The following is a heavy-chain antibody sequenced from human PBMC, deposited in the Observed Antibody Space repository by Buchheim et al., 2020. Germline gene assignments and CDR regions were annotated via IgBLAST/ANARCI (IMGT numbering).Heavy chain of an antibody. Sequence: EVQLVESGGGLVKPGGSLRLSCAASGFTFSSYSMNWVRQAPGKGLEWVSSISRSSSYIYYADSVKGRFTISRDNAKNSLYLQMNSLRAEDTAVYYCARGDIVVVPAARGFDYWGQGTL. D-gene: IGHD2-2*01. J-gene: IGHJ4*02. V-gene: IGHV3-21*01. CDR1: GFTFSSYS. CDR2: ISRSSSYI. CDR3: ARGDIVVVPAARGFDY.